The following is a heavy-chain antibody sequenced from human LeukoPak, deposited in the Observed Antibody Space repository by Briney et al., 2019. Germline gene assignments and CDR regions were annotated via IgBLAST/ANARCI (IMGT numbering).Heavy chain of an antibody. V-gene: IGHV4-39*01. CDR2: IYYSGST. Sequence: SETLSLTCTVSGGSICSSSYYWGWIRQPPGKGLEWIGSIYYSGSTYYNPSLKSRVTISVDTSKNQFSLKLSSVTAADTAVYYCAGHLSYSSSWHYDAFDIWGQGTMVTVSS. CDR3: AGHLSYSSSWHYDAFDI. CDR1: GGSICSSSYY. D-gene: IGHD6-13*01. J-gene: IGHJ3*02.